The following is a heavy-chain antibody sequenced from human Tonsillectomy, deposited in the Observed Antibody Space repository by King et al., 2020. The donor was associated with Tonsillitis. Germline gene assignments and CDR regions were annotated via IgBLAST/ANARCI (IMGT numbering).Heavy chain of an antibody. CDR3: AKDVRRYGSGSFPGD. CDR2: ISYDGSDI. D-gene: IGHD3-10*01. J-gene: IGHJ4*02. Sequence: VQLVESGGGVVQPGKSLRLSCAASGFSFSDYCIHWVRQAPGKGLEWVSIISYDGSDIYQADSVKGRITMSRDNSKNTVFLQVNSLRPEDAALYYCAKDVRRYGSGSFPGDWGQGTLVTVSS. V-gene: IGHV3-33*03. CDR1: GFSFSDYC.